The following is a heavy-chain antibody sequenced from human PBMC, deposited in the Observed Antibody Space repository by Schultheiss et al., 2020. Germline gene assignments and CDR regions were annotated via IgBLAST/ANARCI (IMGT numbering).Heavy chain of an antibody. CDR1: GFSFSSYG. J-gene: IGHJ4*02. V-gene: IGHV3-30*03. CDR2: ISYDGSNK. D-gene: IGHD6-13*01. CDR3: ARDSSSWSTLDY. Sequence: GESLKISCAASGFSFSSYGMHWVRQAPGKGLEWVAVISYDGSNKYYADSVKGRFTISRDNSKNTLYLQMNSLRAEDTAVYYCARDSSSWSTLDYWGQGTLVTVSS.